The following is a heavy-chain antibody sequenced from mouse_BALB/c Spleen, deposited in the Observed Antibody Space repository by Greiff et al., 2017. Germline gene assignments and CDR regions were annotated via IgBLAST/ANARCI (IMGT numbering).Heavy chain of an antibody. D-gene: IGHD2-12*01. Sequence: EVNLVESGGGLVKPGGSLKLSCAASGFTFSSYAMSWVRQSPEKRLEWVAEISSGGSYTYYPDTVTGRFTISRDNAKNTLYLEMSSLRSEDTAMYYCASATRRGNYYAMDYWGQGTSVTVSS. CDR1: GFTFSSYA. CDR2: ISSGGSYT. J-gene: IGHJ4*01. CDR3: ASATRRGNYYAMDY. V-gene: IGHV5-9-4*01.